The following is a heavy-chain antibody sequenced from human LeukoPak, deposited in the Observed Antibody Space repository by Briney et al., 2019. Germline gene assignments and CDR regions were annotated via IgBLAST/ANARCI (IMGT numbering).Heavy chain of an antibody. Sequence: ASVMVSCKVSGYTLTELSMHWVRQAPGKGLEWMGGFDPEDGETIYAQKFQGRVTMTEDTSTDTAYMELSSLRSEDTAVYYCATDPRGSQIAVAGTNWGQGTLVTVSS. CDR1: GYTLTELS. CDR3: ATDPRGSQIAVAGTN. CDR2: FDPEDGET. V-gene: IGHV1-24*01. D-gene: IGHD6-19*01. J-gene: IGHJ4*02.